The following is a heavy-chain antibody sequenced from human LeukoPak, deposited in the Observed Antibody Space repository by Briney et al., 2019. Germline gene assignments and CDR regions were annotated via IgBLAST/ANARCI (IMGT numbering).Heavy chain of an antibody. V-gene: IGHV1-2*02. CDR3: ARGYGITMVRGVHSYYYNIDV. J-gene: IGHJ6*03. CDR1: GYTFTGYY. D-gene: IGHD3-10*01. CDR2: INPNSGGT. Sequence: ASVKVSCKASGYTFTGYYMYWVRQAPGQGLEWMGWINPNSGGTNYAQKFQGRVTMTRDTSISTAYMELSRLRSDDTAVYYCARGYGITMVRGVHSYYYNIDVWGKGTTVTVSS.